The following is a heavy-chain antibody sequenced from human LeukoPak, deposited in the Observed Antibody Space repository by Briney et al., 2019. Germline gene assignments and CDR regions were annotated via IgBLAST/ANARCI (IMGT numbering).Heavy chain of an antibody. V-gene: IGHV4-59*01. D-gene: IGHD3-22*01. CDR2: IYYSGST. Sequence: KPSETLSLTCTVSGGSISSYYWSWIRQPPGKGLEWIGYIYYSGSTNYNPSLKSRVTISVDTSKNQFSLKLSSVTAADTAVYYCARLYYYDSTGYFDYWGQRTLVTVSS. CDR1: GGSISSYY. J-gene: IGHJ4*02. CDR3: ARLYYYDSTGYFDY.